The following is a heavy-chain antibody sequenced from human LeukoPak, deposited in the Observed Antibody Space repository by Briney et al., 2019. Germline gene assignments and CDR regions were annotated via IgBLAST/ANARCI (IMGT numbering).Heavy chain of an antibody. V-gene: IGHV1-18*01. J-gene: IGHJ4*02. D-gene: IGHD3-10*01. Sequence: ASVTVSCKASGYTFTNYGISWVRQAPGQGLEWMGWISAYNGNTNYAQNLQGRVNMTTDTSTSTAYMELRSLRSDDTAVYYCARYYYGSGTYYKVDYWGQGTLVTVSS. CDR2: ISAYNGNT. CDR3: ARYYYGSGTYYKVDY. CDR1: GYTFTNYG.